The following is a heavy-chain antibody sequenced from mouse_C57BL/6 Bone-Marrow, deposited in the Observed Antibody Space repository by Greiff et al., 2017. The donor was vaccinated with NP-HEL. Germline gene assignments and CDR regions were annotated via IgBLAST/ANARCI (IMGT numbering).Heavy chain of an antibody. J-gene: IGHJ4*01. V-gene: IGHV1-15*01. D-gene: IGHD2-1*01. CDR1: GYTFTDYE. CDR3: TRSLYPVNAMDY. CDR2: IDPETGGT. Sequence: VQLQQSGAELVRPGASVTLSCKASGYTFTDYEMHWVKQTPVHGLEWIGAIDPETGGTAYNQKFKGKAILTADKSSSTAYMELRSLTSEDSAVYYCTRSLYPVNAMDYWGQGTSVTVSS.